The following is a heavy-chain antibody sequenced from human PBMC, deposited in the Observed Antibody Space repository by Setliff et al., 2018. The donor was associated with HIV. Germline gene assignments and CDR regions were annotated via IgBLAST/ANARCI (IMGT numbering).Heavy chain of an antibody. J-gene: IGHJ3*02. CDR1: GASISDGTFY. CDR3: ARSQETSVAATEI. D-gene: IGHD2-15*01. V-gene: IGHV4-61*09. Sequence: SETLSLTCTVSGASISDGTFYWSWIRQPAGKGLEWIGHLYIRTGTTNYSPSLKGRVTISLDTSNNQFSLSLSSVTASDTAVYFCARSQETSVAATEIWGQGTMVTV. CDR2: LYIRTGTT.